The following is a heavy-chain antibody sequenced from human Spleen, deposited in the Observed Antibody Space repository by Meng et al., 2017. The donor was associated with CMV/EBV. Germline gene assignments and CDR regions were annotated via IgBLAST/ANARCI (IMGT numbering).Heavy chain of an antibody. CDR3: ARGRNYVGDYFDY. CDR2: IIPIFGTT. J-gene: IGHJ4*02. Sequence: KASGGPFNSYGIGWVRQAPGQGLEWMGGIIPIFGTTNYAQNFQGRLTITTDELMSTTHMELSSLRSEDTAVYYCARGRNYVGDYFDYWGQGTLVTVSS. V-gene: IGHV1-69*05. D-gene: IGHD1-7*01. CDR1: GGPFNSYG.